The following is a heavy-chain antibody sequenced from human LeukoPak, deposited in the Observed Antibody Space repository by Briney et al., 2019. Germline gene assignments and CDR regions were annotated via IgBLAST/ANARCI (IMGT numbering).Heavy chain of an antibody. CDR1: GRSISSYY. Sequence: PSETLSLTCTVSGRSISSYYWSWIRQPPGKGLEWIGYIYYSGSTNYNPSLKSRVTISVDTSKNQFSLKLSSVTAADTAVYYCARAVNPYYGMDVWGQGTTVTVSS. CDR3: ARAVNPYYGMDV. D-gene: IGHD4-11*01. CDR2: IYYSGST. V-gene: IGHV4-59*01. J-gene: IGHJ6*02.